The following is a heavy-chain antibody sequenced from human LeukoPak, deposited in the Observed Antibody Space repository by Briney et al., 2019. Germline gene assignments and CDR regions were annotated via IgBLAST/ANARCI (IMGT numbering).Heavy chain of an antibody. CDR3: AGLSTRGFDY. Sequence: HAGGSLRLSCAASGFTFRGYGMSWVRQAPGKGLEWVSAIRGSGVTTYYADSVKGRFTISRDNSRTTLYLLMNSLKTEDTAVYYCAGLSTRGFDYWGQGTLVTVSS. CDR1: GFTFRGYG. CDR2: IRGSGVTT. J-gene: IGHJ4*02. D-gene: IGHD2/OR15-2a*01. V-gene: IGHV3-23*01.